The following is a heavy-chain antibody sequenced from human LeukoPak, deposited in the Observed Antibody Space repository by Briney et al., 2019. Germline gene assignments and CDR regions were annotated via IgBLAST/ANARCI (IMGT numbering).Heavy chain of an antibody. V-gene: IGHV3-20*04. J-gene: IGHJ5*02. Sequence: PGGSLRLSCAASGFTFDDYGMSWVRQAPGKGLEWVSGINWNGGSTGYADSVKGRFTISRDNAKNSLYLQMNSLRAEDTALYYCARDKYQLPRFRTPWFDPWGQGTLVTVSS. D-gene: IGHD2-2*01. CDR3: ARDKYQLPRFRTPWFDP. CDR2: INWNGGST. CDR1: GFTFDDYG.